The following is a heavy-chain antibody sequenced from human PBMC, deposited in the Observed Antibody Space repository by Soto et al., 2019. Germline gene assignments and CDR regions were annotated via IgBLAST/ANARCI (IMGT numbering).Heavy chain of an antibody. Sequence: EVQLLESGGGLVQPGGSLRLSCAASGFTLSGYVMSWVRQAPGKGLEWVSDISGSGDHICCADSVKGRFTISRDNSKNTLYMQMNSLRAEDTAVYYCAKRSNPFDKWGQVTLVTVSS. CDR1: GFTLSGYV. CDR2: ISGSGDHI. J-gene: IGHJ4*02. V-gene: IGHV3-23*01. CDR3: AKRSNPFDK.